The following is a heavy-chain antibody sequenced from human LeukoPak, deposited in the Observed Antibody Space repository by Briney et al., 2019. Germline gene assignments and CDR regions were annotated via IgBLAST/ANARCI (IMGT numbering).Heavy chain of an antibody. CDR3: AAGELDIVVVPAALDY. J-gene: IGHJ4*02. CDR2: IIPIFGTA. D-gene: IGHD2-2*01. Sequence: SVKVSCKASGGTFSSYAISWVRQAPGQGLEWMGGIIPIFGTANYAQKFQGRVTITADESTSTAYMELSSLRSEDTAVYYCAAGELDIVVVPAALDYWGQRTLVTVSS. V-gene: IGHV1-69*01. CDR1: GGTFSSYA.